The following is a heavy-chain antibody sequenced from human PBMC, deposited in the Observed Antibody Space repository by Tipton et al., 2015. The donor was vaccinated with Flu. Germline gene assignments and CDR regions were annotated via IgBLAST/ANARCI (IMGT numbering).Heavy chain of an antibody. J-gene: IGHJ4*02. CDR1: GGSISSGGYY. V-gene: IGHV4-61*08. Sequence: TLSLTCTVSGGSISSGGYYWSWIRQHPGKGLEWIGYIYYSGSTNYNPSLKSRVTISVDTSKNQFSLKLSPVTAADTAVYYCARELGATGEGFDYWGQGTLVTVSS. CDR3: ARELGATGEGFDY. D-gene: IGHD1-26*01. CDR2: IYYSGST.